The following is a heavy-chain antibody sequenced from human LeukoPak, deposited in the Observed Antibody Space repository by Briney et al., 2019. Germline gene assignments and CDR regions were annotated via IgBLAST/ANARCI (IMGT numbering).Heavy chain of an antibody. D-gene: IGHD6-13*01. CDR1: GGTFSSYA. CDR3: AREIAAAGRIDY. V-gene: IGHV1-69*05. CDR2: IIPTFGTA. Sequence: SVKVSCKASGGTFSSYAISWVRQAPGQGHEWMGRIIPTFGTANYAQKFQGRVTITTDESTSTAYMELSSLRSEDTAVYYCAREIAAAGRIDYWGQGTLVTVSS. J-gene: IGHJ4*02.